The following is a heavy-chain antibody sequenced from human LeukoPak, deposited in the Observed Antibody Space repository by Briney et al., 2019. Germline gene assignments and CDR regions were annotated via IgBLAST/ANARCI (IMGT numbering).Heavy chain of an antibody. CDR2: IHPNSGGT. J-gene: IGHJ4*02. Sequence: ASVKVSCKASGYTLTGHYMQWVRQAPGQGLEWMGWIHPNSGGTNYAQKFQGRVTMTRDTSISTAYMELSRLRSDDTAVYYCARIDGTAPDYWGQGTLVTVSS. D-gene: IGHD5-24*01. V-gene: IGHV1-2*02. CDR1: GYTLTGHY. CDR3: ARIDGTAPDY.